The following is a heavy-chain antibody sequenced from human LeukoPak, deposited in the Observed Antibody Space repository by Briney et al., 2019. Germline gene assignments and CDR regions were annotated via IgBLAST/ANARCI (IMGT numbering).Heavy chain of an antibody. CDR2: ISSSGSAM. J-gene: IGHJ3*02. V-gene: IGHV3-11*01. CDR1: GFTFSDYY. D-gene: IGHD2-15*01. CDR3: ARVVYCSGGSCHIFAFDI. Sequence: PGGSLRLSCAASGFTFSDYYMSWIRQTPGKGLEWVSYISSSGSAMFYADSVKGRFTISGDNAKNSLYLQMNSLRAEDTAVYYCARVVYCSGGSCHIFAFDIWSQGTMVTVSS.